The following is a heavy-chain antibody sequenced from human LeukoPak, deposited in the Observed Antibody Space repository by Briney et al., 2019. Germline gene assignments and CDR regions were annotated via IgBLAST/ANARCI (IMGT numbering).Heavy chain of an antibody. CDR1: GGSISSGGYY. D-gene: IGHD3-22*01. CDR3: AREVGRTYYYDSSPFDP. J-gene: IGHJ5*02. Sequence: SETLSLTCTVSGGSISSGGYYWSWIRQHPGKGLEWTGYIYYSGSTYYNPSLKSRVTISVDTSKNQFSLKLSSVTAADTAVYYCAREVGRTYYYDSSPFDPWGQGTLVTVSS. CDR2: IYYSGST. V-gene: IGHV4-31*03.